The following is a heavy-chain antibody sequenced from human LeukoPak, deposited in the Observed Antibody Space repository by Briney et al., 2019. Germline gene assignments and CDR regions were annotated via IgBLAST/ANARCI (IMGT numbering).Heavy chain of an antibody. Sequence: SVKVSCKASGGTFSSYAISWVRRAPGQGLEWMGRIIPILGIANYAQKFQGRVTITADKSTSTAYMELSSLRSEDTAVYYCARDSPPNYYDSSGPYGDWGQGTLVTVSS. CDR2: IIPILGIA. D-gene: IGHD3-22*01. CDR3: ARDSPPNYYDSSGPYGD. J-gene: IGHJ4*02. V-gene: IGHV1-69*04. CDR1: GGTFSSYA.